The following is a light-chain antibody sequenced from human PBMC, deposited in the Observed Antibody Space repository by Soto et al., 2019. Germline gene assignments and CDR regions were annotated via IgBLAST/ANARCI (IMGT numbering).Light chain of an antibody. CDR3: SSYISSSTLV. CDR1: SSDVGGYNY. V-gene: IGLV2-14*01. J-gene: IGLJ2*01. Sequence: QSALTQPASVSGSPGQSITISCTGTSSDVGGYNYVSWYQQHPGKAPKLMIYDVNNRPSGVSNRFSGSSSGNTASLTISGLQAEDEAYYYCSSYISSSTLVFGGGTKLTVL. CDR2: DVN.